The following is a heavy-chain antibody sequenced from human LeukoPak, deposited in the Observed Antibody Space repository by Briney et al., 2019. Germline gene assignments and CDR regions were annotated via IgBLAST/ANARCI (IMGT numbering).Heavy chain of an antibody. CDR1: GGSISSYY. CDR3: ATYCSSTSCYLAFDY. Sequence: SETLSLTCTVSGGSISSYYWSWIRQPPGKGLEWIGYIYHSGSTYYNPSLKSRVTISVDRSKNQFSLKLSSVTAADTAVYYCATYCSSTSCYLAFDYWGQGTLVTVSS. V-gene: IGHV4-59*01. CDR2: IYHSGST. D-gene: IGHD2-2*01. J-gene: IGHJ4*02.